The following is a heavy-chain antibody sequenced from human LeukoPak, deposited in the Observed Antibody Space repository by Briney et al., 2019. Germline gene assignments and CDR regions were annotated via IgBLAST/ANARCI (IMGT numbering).Heavy chain of an antibody. CDR2: IYTSGST. J-gene: IGHJ6*03. CDR3: ARHASDCSSTSCQPYYYYYYMDV. Sequence: SETLSLTCTVSGGSISSYYWSWIRQPPGKGLEWIGYIYTSGSTNYNPSLKSRVTISVDTSKNQFSLKLSSVTAADTAVYYCARHASDCSSTSCQPYYYYYYMDVWGKGTTVTASS. CDR1: GGSISSYY. V-gene: IGHV4-4*09. D-gene: IGHD2-2*01.